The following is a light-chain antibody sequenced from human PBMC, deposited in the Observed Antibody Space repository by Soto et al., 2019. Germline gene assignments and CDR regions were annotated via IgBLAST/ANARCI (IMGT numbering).Light chain of an antibody. J-gene: IGLJ1*01. CDR2: EVS. CDR1: SSDVGTYNY. V-gene: IGLV2-14*01. Sequence: QSALTQPASVSGSPGQSIPISCTGTSSDVGTYNYVSWYQHHPGKAPKLIIYEVSNRPSGVSNRFSGSKSGSTASLTISGLQAEDEADYHCTSYTRDTALVFGTGTKVTVL. CDR3: TSYTRDTALV.